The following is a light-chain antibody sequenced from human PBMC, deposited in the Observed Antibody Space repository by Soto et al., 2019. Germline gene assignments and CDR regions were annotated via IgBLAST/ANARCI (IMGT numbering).Light chain of an antibody. Sequence: DVQMTQSPSTLSASVGDRVTITCRASQSIVNWLAWYQQKPGKAPKLLIYKASSLESGVSSRFSSSGSGTEFTLTSSSLQPDDSATYYCQQYNNNWTFGQGTKVEVK. J-gene: IGKJ1*01. CDR2: KAS. V-gene: IGKV1-5*03. CDR1: QSIVNW. CDR3: QQYNNNWT.